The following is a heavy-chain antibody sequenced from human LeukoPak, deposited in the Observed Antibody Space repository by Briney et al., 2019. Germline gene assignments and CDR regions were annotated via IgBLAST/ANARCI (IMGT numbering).Heavy chain of an antibody. Sequence: SETLSLTCTVSGGSISSGDYYWSWIRQPPGKGLEWIGYIYYSGSTYYNPSLKSRVTISVDTSKNQFSLKLSSVTAADTAVYYYARGLVEVVGGYFDLWGRGTLVTVSS. V-gene: IGHV4-30-4*01. CDR3: ARGLVEVVGGYFDL. CDR1: GGSISSGDYY. CDR2: IYYSGST. J-gene: IGHJ2*01. D-gene: IGHD2-2*01.